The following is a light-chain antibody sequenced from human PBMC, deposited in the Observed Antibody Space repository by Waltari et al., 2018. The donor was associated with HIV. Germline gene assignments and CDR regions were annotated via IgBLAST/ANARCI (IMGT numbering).Light chain of an antibody. V-gene: IGLV2-14*01. J-gene: IGLJ2*01. CDR3: SSFGRGNTVL. CDR2: EVN. CDR1: SRDVGAYNY. Sequence: QSALTQPASVSGSPGQSITISCTGTSRDVGAYNYVPWDQLYPGKAPKVMMFEVNNRPSGVSDRFSGSKSGNTASLTISGLQVEDEAVYFCSSFGRGNTVLFGGGTKVTVL.